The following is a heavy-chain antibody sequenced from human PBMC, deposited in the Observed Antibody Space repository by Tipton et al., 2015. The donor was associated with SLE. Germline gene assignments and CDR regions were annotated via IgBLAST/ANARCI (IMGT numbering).Heavy chain of an antibody. D-gene: IGHD3-16*02. Sequence: SLRLSCAASEFTLSSYWMSWVRQASGKGLEWVAHIKQDGSEKWYGDSMKGRFTISRDNAKNSLYLQMDSLSAGDTAVYYCTKDFPSLTWFGDWGQGALVTVSS. V-gene: IGHV3-7*03. CDR3: TKDFPSLTWFGD. CDR2: IKQDGSEK. J-gene: IGHJ5*02. CDR1: EFTLSSYW.